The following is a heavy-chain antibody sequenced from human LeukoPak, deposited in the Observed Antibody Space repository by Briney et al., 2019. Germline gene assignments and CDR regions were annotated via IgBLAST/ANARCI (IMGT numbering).Heavy chain of an antibody. V-gene: IGHV1-69*13. J-gene: IGHJ2*01. Sequence: ASVKVSCKASGGTFSSYAISWVRQAPGQGLEWMGGIIPIFGTANYAQKFQGRVTITADESTSTAYMELSSLRSEDTAVYYCASPRAYSSGWYLHSDLWGRGTLVTVSS. CDR2: IIPIFGTA. D-gene: IGHD6-19*01. CDR3: ASPRAYSSGWYLHSDL. CDR1: GGTFSSYA.